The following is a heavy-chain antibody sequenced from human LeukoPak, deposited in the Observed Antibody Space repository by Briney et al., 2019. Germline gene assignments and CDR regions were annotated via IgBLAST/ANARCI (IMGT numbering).Heavy chain of an antibody. V-gene: IGHV4-4*07. CDR3: ARRDISSGWSFDY. Sequence: SETLSLTCTVSGGSISNYHWSWIRQPAGKGLEWISQIHTSGSTNYNPPLNSRVTMSIDTPENQLSLTIRSVTAADTAVYYCARRDISSGWSFDYWGQGILVTVSS. CDR1: GGSISNYH. D-gene: IGHD6-19*01. CDR2: IHTSGST. J-gene: IGHJ4*02.